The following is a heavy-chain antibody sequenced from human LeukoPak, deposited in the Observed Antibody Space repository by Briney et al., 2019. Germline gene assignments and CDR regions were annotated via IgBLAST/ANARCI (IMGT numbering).Heavy chain of an antibody. D-gene: IGHD3-22*01. V-gene: IGHV4-34*01. CDR1: VGSFSGYY. Sequence: SETLSLTCAVYVGSFSGYYWSWIRQPPGKGLEWIGEINHSGSTNYNPSLKSRVTMSVDTSKNQFSLKLSSVTAADTAVYHCARGYHYDSSGPDYWGQGTLVTVSS. J-gene: IGHJ4*02. CDR3: ARGYHYDSSGPDY. CDR2: INHSGST.